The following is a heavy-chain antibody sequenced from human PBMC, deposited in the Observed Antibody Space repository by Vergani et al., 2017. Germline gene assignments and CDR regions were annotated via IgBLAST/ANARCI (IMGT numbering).Heavy chain of an antibody. CDR3: AKSQVSTYYDFWSGYSQYYYGMDV. J-gene: IGHJ6*02. CDR2: ISYDGSNK. Sequence: QVQLVESGGGVVQPGRSLRLSCAASGFTFSSYAMHWVRQAPGKGLEWVAVISYDGSNKYYADSVKGRFTISRDNSKNTLYLQMNSLRAEDTAVYYCAKSQVSTYYDFWSGYSQYYYGMDVWGQGTTVTVSS. D-gene: IGHD3-3*01. CDR1: GFTFSSYA. V-gene: IGHV3-30*18.